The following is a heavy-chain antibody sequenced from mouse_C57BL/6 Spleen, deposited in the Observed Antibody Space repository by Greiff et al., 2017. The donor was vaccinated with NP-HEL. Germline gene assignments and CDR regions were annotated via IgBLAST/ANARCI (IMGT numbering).Heavy chain of an antibody. CDR1: GFTFSSYG. V-gene: IGHV5-6*01. Sequence: EVQRVESGGDLVKPGGSLKLSCAASGFTFSSYGMSWVRQTPDKRLEWVATISSGGSYTYYPDSVKGRFTISRDNAKNTLYLQMSSLKSEDTAMYYCARHEGVGYYDAMDYWGQGTSVTVSS. J-gene: IGHJ4*01. CDR2: ISSGGSYT. D-gene: IGHD2-2*01. CDR3: ARHEGVGYYDAMDY.